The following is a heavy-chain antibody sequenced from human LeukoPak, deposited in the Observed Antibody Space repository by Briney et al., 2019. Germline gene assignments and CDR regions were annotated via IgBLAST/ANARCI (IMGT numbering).Heavy chain of an antibody. D-gene: IGHD6-6*01. CDR2: ISGSGGST. J-gene: IGHJ4*02. CDR1: GGTFSSYA. V-gene: IGHV3-23*01. Sequence: GASVKVSCKASGGTFSSYAMSWVRQAPGKGLEWVSAISGSGGSTYYADSVKGRFTISRDNSKNTLYLQMNSLRAEDTAVYYCARDREQQLVPGDYWGQGTLVTVSS. CDR3: ARDREQQLVPGDY.